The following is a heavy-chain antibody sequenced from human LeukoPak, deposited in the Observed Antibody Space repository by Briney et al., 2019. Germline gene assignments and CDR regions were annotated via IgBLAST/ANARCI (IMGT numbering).Heavy chain of an antibody. J-gene: IGHJ5*02. D-gene: IGHD5-18*01. CDR3: AKAGNTAMVRVVWFDH. CDR1: GFTFSSYA. Sequence: GGSLRLSCAASGFTFSSYAMSWVRQAPGKGLEWVSAISGSGGSTYYAASVKGRFTISRDNSKNTLYLQMNSLRAEDTAVYYCAKAGNTAMVRVVWFDHWGQGTLVTASS. V-gene: IGHV3-23*01. CDR2: ISGSGGST.